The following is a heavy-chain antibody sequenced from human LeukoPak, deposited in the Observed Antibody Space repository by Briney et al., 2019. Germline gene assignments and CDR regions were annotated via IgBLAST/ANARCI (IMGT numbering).Heavy chain of an antibody. D-gene: IGHD4-17*01. Sequence: GESLKISCKGSGYSFTSYWIGWVRQMPGKGLEWMGIIYPGDSETRYGPSSQGQVTISADKSISTAYLQWSGLKASDSAMYYCARFLYGVYSHYFDYWGQGTLVTVSS. J-gene: IGHJ4*02. CDR3: ARFLYGVYSHYFDY. V-gene: IGHV5-51*01. CDR1: GYSFTSYW. CDR2: IYPGDSET.